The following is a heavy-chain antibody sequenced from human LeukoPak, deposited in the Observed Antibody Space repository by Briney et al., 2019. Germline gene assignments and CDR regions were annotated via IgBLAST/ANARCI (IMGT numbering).Heavy chain of an antibody. CDR3: ARRDSYDAFDI. CDR2: IYYSGST. CDR1: GGSFSGYY. Sequence: SETLSLTCAVYGGSFSGYYWSWIRQPPGKGLEWIGSIYYSGSTYYNPSLKSRVTISVDTSKNQFSLKLSSVTAADTAVYYCARRDSYDAFDIWGQGTMVTVSS. V-gene: IGHV4-34*01. D-gene: IGHD2-15*01. J-gene: IGHJ3*02.